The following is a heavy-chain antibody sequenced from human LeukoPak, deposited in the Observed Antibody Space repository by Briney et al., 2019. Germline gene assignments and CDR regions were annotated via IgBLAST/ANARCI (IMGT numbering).Heavy chain of an antibody. CDR3: VRDLMGSGSTTAYLHH. Sequence: GGSLRLSCAASGFTFSDYSMNWVRQAPGKGLEWVSSISRRSRHVYYAGSVQGRFTISRDNAENSLYLQMNSLRAEDMAVYFCVRDLMGSGSTTAYLHHWGQGTLVTLSS. V-gene: IGHV3-21*01. D-gene: IGHD1-1*01. CDR2: ISRRSRHV. J-gene: IGHJ1*01. CDR1: GFTFSDYS.